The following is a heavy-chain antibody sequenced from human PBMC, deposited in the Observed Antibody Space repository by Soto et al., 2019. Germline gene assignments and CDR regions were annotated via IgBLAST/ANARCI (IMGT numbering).Heavy chain of an antibody. V-gene: IGHV4-39*01. D-gene: IGHD3-3*01. Sequence: SETLSLTCTVSGGSISSSSYYWGWIRQPPGKGLEWIGSIYYSGSTYYNPSLKSRVTISVDTSKNQFSLKLSSVTAADTAVYYCARHQYYDFWSGYAPFDYWGQGTRVTVS. CDR2: IYYSGST. CDR3: ARHQYYDFWSGYAPFDY. CDR1: GGSISSSSYY. J-gene: IGHJ4*02.